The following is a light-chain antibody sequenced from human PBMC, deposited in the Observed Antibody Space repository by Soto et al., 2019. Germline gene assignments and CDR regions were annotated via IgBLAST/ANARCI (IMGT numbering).Light chain of an antibody. CDR1: TSNIESHS. J-gene: IGLJ1*01. CDR2: TNN. V-gene: IGLV1-44*01. Sequence: QSVLTQPPSASGTPGQRIIISCSGSTSNIESHSVNWYQQVPGAAPKLLIITNNQRPSGVPDRFSGSKSGASASLVISGLQSEDAATYYCATWDDSRKGVFGTGTKVTVL. CDR3: ATWDDSRKGV.